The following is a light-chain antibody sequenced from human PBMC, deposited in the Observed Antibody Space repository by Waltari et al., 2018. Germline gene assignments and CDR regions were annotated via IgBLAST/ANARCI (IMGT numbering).Light chain of an antibody. V-gene: IGLV2-23*02. CDR3: CSYAGSSTVL. Sequence: QSALTQPASVSGSPGQSITISCTGTSSDVGSYKFVSWYQQHPGKVPKGMIYEVSKRPSGVSNRFSGSKSGNTASLTISGLQPEDEADYYCCSYAGSSTVLFGGGTKLIVL. CDR1: SSDVGSYKF. CDR2: EVS. J-gene: IGLJ2*01.